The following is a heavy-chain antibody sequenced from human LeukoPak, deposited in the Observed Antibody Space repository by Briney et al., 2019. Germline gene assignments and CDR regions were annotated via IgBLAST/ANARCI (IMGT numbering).Heavy chain of an antibody. Sequence: GGSLRLSCAASGFTFSSYSMNWVRQAPGKGLEWVSSISSSSSYIYYADSLKGRFTISRDNAENSLYLQMNSLRAEDTAVYYCARDPMVRGVIRPRYYYYGMDVWGQGTTVPVSS. J-gene: IGHJ6*02. D-gene: IGHD3-10*01. CDR3: ARDPMVRGVIRPRYYYYGMDV. V-gene: IGHV3-21*01. CDR1: GFTFSSYS. CDR2: ISSSSSYI.